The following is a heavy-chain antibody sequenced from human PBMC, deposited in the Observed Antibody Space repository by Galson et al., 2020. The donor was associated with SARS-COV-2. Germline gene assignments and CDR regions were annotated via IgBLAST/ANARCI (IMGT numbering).Heavy chain of an antibody. V-gene: IGHV1-3*04. CDR1: GYTLNSYA. J-gene: IGHJ6*02. CDR2: LHTDRGDT. D-gene: IGHD6-6*01. Sequence: ASVKVSCKASGYTLNSYAMHWVRQAPGQRLEWMGWLHTDRGDTKYSQNLQGRVTITRDTSASAAYMELSSLRYEDTAVYYCARDLGRDGSSSHYYYYAMDVWGQGTTVTVSS. CDR3: ARDLGRDGSSSHYYYYAMDV.